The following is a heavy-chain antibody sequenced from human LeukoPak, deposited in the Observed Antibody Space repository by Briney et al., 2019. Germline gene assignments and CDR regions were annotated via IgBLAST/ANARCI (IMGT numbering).Heavy chain of an antibody. CDR2: ISAYNGNT. J-gene: IGHJ6*03. Sequence: ASVKVSCKASGYTFTSYGISWVRQAPGQGLEWMGWISAYNGNTNYAQKLQGRVTMTTDTSTSTAYMELRSLRSDDTAVYYCASLTGYSSGHDYYYYMDVWGKGTTVTVSS. CDR3: ASLTGYSSGHDYYYYMDV. D-gene: IGHD6-19*01. CDR1: GYTFTSYG. V-gene: IGHV1-18*01.